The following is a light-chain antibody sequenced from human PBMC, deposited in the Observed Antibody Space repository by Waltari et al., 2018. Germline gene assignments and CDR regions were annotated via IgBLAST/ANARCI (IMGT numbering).Light chain of an antibody. V-gene: IGKV1-NL1*01. CDR1: QDIGRS. Sequence: DIQMTQSPSSLSASVGDSVTIICRASQDIGRSLAWYQQKPGKAPKLLLYDASRLQAGVPSTFSGRGSGTGFTLTISSLRPDDFATYFCQQYYSTPRTFGRGTKLEI. J-gene: IGKJ1*01. CDR2: DAS. CDR3: QQYYSTPRT.